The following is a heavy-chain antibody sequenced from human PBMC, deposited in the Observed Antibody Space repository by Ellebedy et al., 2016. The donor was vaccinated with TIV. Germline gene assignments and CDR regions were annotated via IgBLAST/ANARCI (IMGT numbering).Heavy chain of an antibody. V-gene: IGHV1-69*13. J-gene: IGHJ4*02. CDR1: GGTFSSYA. D-gene: IGHD2-8*01. CDR2: IVGMFGTV. Sequence: ASVKVSCKASGGTFSSYAFSWVRQAPGQGLEWMGGIVGMFGTVNYGQKFQGRVTITADELTSTAYMELSSLRSEDTAMYYCARDMVQGMVSIYVWFDYWGQGTLVTVSS. CDR3: ARDMVQGMVSIYVWFDY.